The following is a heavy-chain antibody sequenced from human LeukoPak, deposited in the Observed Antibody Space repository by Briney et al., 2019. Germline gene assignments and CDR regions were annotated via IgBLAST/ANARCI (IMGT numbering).Heavy chain of an antibody. V-gene: IGHV1-2*02. J-gene: IGHJ6*03. CDR3: ARSRATADYYYYYMDV. CDR1: GYTFTGYY. Sequence: ASVKVSCKASGYTFTGYYMHWVRQAPGQGLEWMGWINPNSGGTNYAQKFQGRVTMTRDTSISTAYMELSRLRSDDTAVYYCARSRATADYYYYYMDVWGKGTTVTVSS. CDR2: INPNSGGT. D-gene: IGHD5-18*01.